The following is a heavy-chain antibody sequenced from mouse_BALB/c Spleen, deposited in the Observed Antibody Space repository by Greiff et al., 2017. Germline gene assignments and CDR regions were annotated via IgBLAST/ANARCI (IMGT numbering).Heavy chain of an antibody. V-gene: IGHV2-6-4*01. J-gene: IGHJ4*01. CDR2: IWGGGST. Sequence: VKLMESGPGLVAHSQSLSITCTVSGFSLSRYSVHWVRQPPGKGLVWLGMIWGGGSTDYNSALNSRLSISKDNSTSQVFLKMNSLQTDDTALYYCARSGNYGDAMDYWGQGTSVTVSS. D-gene: IGHD2-1*01. CDR1: GFSLSRYS. CDR3: ARSGNYGDAMDY.